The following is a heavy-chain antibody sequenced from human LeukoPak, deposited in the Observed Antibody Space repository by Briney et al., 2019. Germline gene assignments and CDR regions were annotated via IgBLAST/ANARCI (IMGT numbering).Heavy chain of an antibody. CDR1: GFTFSSYS. CDR2: ISSSSSYI. J-gene: IGHJ4*02. Sequence: GGSLRLSCAASGFTFSSYSMNWVRQAPGKGLEWVSSISSSSSYIYYADSVKGRFTISRDNAKNSLYLQMNSLRAEDTAAYYCATGGDYVWGSYRYTHYWGQGTLVTVSS. D-gene: IGHD3-16*02. CDR3: ATGGDYVWGSYRYTHY. V-gene: IGHV3-21*01.